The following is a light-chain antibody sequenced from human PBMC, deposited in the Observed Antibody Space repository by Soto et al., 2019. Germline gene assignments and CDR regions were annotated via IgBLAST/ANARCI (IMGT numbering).Light chain of an antibody. CDR2: GAS. J-gene: IGKJ5*01. CDR3: KQYGSSLIT. CDR1: QSVSSSY. Sequence: EIVSTQSPGTLSLSPGERATLSCRASQSVSSSYLAWYQQKPGQAPRLLIYGASSRVTGIPDRFSGSGSGTDFTLTISRLEPEDFAVYYCKQYGSSLITFGQGTRLEIK. V-gene: IGKV3-20*01.